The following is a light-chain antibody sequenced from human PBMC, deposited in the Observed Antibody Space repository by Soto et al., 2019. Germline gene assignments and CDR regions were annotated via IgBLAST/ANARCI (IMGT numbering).Light chain of an antibody. CDR3: TSYAGSNIWV. V-gene: IGLV2-8*01. CDR1: SSDVGAYKY. J-gene: IGLJ3*02. Sequence: QSALTQSPSGSGSPGQSVTISCTGTSSDVGAYKYVSWYQQYPGKAPKLMIYEVSRRPSGVPDRFSGSKSGNTASLTVSGLQAEDEADYYCTSYAGSNIWVFGGGTQLTVL. CDR2: EVS.